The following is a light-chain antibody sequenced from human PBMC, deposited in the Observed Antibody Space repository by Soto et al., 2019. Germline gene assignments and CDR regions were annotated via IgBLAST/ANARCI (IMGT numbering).Light chain of an antibody. CDR2: AAS. J-gene: IGKJ5*01. CDR3: QQYYNYPNT. V-gene: IGKV1-8*01. CDR1: QGVSSY. Sequence: AIRMTRYPSPLAASTGDRVTITCRAGQGVSSYFAWYQQKPGKAPKLPIYAASTLQSGVHSTFSGSGSGTDFTLTISCLQSEDIATYYCQQYYNYPNTFGQGTRLEI.